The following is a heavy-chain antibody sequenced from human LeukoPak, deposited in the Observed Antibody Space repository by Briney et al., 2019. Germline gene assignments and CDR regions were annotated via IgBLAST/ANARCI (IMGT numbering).Heavy chain of an antibody. CDR3: ARAGYYGSGSYIYYYGMDV. J-gene: IGHJ6*02. D-gene: IGHD3-10*01. CDR1: GFTFSSYS. CDR2: ISSSSSYI. V-gene: IGHV3-21*01. Sequence: PGGSLRLSCAASGFTFSSYSMNWVRQAPGKGLEWVSSISSSSSYIYYADSEKGRFTISRDNAKNSLYLQMNSLRAEDTAVYYCARAGYYGSGSYIYYYGMDVWGQGTTVTVSS.